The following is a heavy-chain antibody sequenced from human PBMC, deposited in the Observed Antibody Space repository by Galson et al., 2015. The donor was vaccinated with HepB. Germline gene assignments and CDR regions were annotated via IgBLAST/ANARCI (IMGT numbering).Heavy chain of an antibody. D-gene: IGHD5-18*01. CDR3: TKGYGLFDS. CDR1: GFAFHTYA. CDR2: ISGNGDST. V-gene: IGHV3-23*01. J-gene: IGHJ5*01. Sequence: SLRLSCAASGFAFHTYAMSWVRQAPGGGLEWISGISGNGDSTFDADSVKGRFTVSRDNSSTMLYLQVNSLRAEHAGLYYCTKGYGLFDSWGQRILVTVSS.